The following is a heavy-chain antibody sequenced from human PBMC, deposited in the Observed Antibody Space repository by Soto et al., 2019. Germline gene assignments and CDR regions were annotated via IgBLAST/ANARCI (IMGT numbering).Heavy chain of an antibody. D-gene: IGHD3-22*01. Sequence: SVKVSCKASGGTFSSYAISWVRQAPGQGLEWMGGIIPIFGTANYAQKFQGRVTITADESTSTAYMELSSLRSEDTAVYYCARDVRDHYYDSSGYYYPPFFDIWGQGTMVTVSS. CDR1: GGTFSSYA. V-gene: IGHV1-69*13. J-gene: IGHJ3*02. CDR3: ARDVRDHYYDSSGYYYPPFFDI. CDR2: IIPIFGTA.